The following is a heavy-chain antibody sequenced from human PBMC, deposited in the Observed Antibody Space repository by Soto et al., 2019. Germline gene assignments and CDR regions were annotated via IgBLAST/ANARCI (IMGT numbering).Heavy chain of an antibody. Sequence: GGSLRLSCAASGFTFSSYWMSWVRQAPGKGLEWVANIKQDGSEKYYVDSVKGRFTISRENAKNSLYLQMNSLRAEDTAVYYCARVRCSSTSCYRSYYYYYMDVWGKGTTVTVSS. D-gene: IGHD2-2*01. CDR1: GFTFSSYW. CDR3: ARVRCSSTSCYRSYYYYYMDV. J-gene: IGHJ6*03. CDR2: IKQDGSEK. V-gene: IGHV3-7*01.